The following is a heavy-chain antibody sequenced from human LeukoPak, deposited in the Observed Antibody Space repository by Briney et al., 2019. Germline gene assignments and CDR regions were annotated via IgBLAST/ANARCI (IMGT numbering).Heavy chain of an antibody. CDR2: IWYGGSNK. D-gene: IGHD6-6*01. J-gene: IGHJ6*03. CDR3: AKAGSIAARRTYYYYMDV. V-gene: IGHV3-30*18. CDR1: GFTFSSYG. Sequence: GRSLRLSCAASGFTFSSYGMHWVRQAPGKGLEWVAVIWYGGSNKYYADSVKGRFTISRDNSKNTLYLQMNSLRAEDTAVYYCAKAGSIAARRTYYYYMDVWGKGTTVTVSS.